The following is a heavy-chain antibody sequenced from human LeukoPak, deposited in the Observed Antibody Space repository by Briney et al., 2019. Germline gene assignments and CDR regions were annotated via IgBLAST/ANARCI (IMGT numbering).Heavy chain of an antibody. D-gene: IGHD6-19*01. CDR1: GFTFSSYA. CDR2: ISYDGSNK. J-gene: IGHJ4*02. Sequence: GGSLRLSCAASGFTFSSYAMSWVRQAPGKGLEWVAVISYDGSNKYYADSVKGRFTISRDNAKNSLFLQMNSLRPEDTAVYYCTRDSGRVNYWGQGTLVTVSS. V-gene: IGHV3-30*03. CDR3: TRDSGRVNY.